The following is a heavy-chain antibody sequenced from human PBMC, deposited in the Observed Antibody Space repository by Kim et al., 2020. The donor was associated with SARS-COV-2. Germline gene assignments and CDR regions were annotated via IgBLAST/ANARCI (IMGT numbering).Heavy chain of an antibody. J-gene: IGHJ4*02. Sequence: GGSLRLSCAASGFTFSSYAMSWVRQAPGKGLEWVSAISGSGGSTYYADSVKGRFTISRDNSKNTLYLQMNSLRAEDTAVYYCAKVPRPPEAAADSGDDWGQGTLVTVSS. CDR1: GFTFSSYA. D-gene: IGHD6-13*01. CDR2: ISGSGGST. CDR3: AKVPRPPEAAADSGDD. V-gene: IGHV3-23*01.